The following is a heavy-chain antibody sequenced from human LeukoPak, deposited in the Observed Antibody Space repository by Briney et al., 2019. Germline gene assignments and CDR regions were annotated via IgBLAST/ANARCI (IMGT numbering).Heavy chain of an antibody. CDR3: ARAVQHYYDSSGQYFFDY. CDR1: GYTFTGYY. Sequence: ASVKVSCKASGYTFTGYYMHWVRQAPGQGLEWMGRINPNTGGTNYAQKFQGRVTMTRDTSISTAYMELSRLRSDDPALYYCARAVQHYYDSSGQYFFDYWGQGTLVTVSS. J-gene: IGHJ4*02. D-gene: IGHD3-22*01. V-gene: IGHV1-2*06. CDR2: INPNTGGT.